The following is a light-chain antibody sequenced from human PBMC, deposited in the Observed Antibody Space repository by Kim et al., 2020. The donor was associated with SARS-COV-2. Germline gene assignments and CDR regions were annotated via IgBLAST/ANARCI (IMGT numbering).Light chain of an antibody. CDR2: AAS. J-gene: IGKJ5*01. Sequence: EIVLTQSPGTLSLSPGERATLSCRASQSISTNSLAWYQQKPGQAPRLLIYAASSGATGIPDRFSGSGSGTDFTLTISRLEPEDFAVYYCQQYGRPITFGQVTRLEIK. CDR3: QQYGRPIT. CDR1: QSISTNS. V-gene: IGKV3-20*01.